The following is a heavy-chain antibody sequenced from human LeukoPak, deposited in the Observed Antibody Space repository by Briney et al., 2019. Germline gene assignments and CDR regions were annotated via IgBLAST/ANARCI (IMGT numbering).Heavy chain of an antibody. CDR3: ARGGGSYLGAFDI. CDR1: GGSISSGGYS. D-gene: IGHD2-15*01. J-gene: IGHJ3*02. Sequence: SQTLSLTCAVSGGSISSGGYSWSWIRPPPGKGLEWIGYIYHSGSTYYNPSRKSRVTISVDRSKNQFSLKLSSVTAADTAVYYCARGGGSYLGAFDIWGQGTMVTVSS. V-gene: IGHV4-30-2*01. CDR2: IYHSGST.